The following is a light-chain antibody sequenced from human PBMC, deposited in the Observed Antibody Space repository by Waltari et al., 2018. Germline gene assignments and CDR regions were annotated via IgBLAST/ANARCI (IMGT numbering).Light chain of an antibody. CDR1: SSDVGGYNY. V-gene: IGLV2-8*01. CDR2: EVT. Sequence: QSALTQPPSASGSPGQSVTLSCTGTSSDVGGYNYGSWYQQHPGKAPKLMIYEVTKRPSGVPDRFSGSKSGNTASLTVSGLQAEDEADYYCSSYAGSNKGVFGGGTKLTVL. J-gene: IGLJ3*02. CDR3: SSYAGSNKGV.